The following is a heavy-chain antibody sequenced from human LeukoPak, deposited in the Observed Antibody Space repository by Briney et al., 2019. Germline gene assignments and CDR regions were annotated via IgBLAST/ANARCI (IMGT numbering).Heavy chain of an antibody. V-gene: IGHV3-13*01. CDR3: ARSIGDYESEVFDI. J-gene: IGHJ3*02. Sequence: GGSLRLSCAASGFTFTAYDMNLVRQATGKSLEWVSTIGTAGDTYYPGSVKGRFTISRENAKNSLYLQMNSLRAGDTAVYYCARSIGDYESEVFDIWGQGTMVTVSS. CDR1: GFTFTAYD. CDR2: IGTAGDT. D-gene: IGHD4-17*01.